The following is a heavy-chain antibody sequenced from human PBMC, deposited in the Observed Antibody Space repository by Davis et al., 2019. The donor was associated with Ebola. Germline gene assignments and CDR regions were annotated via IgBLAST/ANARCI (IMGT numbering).Heavy chain of an antibody. J-gene: IGHJ6*02. V-gene: IGHV3-30*02. D-gene: IGHD2-2*02. CDR1: GFTFSSYG. CDR2: IRYDGSNK. Sequence: PGGSLRLSCAASGFTFSSYGMHWVRQAPGKGLEWVAFIRYDGSNKYYADSVKGRFTISRDNSKNTLYLQMNSLRAEDTAVYYCAKDRVPAAIGGGYYYYGMDVWGQGTTVTVSS. CDR3: AKDRVPAAIGGGYYYYGMDV.